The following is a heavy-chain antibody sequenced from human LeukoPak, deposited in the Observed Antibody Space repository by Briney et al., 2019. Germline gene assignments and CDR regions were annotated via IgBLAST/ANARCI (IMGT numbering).Heavy chain of an antibody. CDR2: IIPILGIA. V-gene: IGHV1-69*04. Sequence: SVKVSCKASGGTFSSYAISWVRQAPGQGLEWMGRIIPILGIANYAQKFQGRVTITADKSTSTAYMELSSLRSEDTAVYYCASGYSYGYVPYYFDYWGQGTLVTVSS. J-gene: IGHJ4*02. CDR3: ASGYSYGYVPYYFDY. CDR1: GGTFSSYA. D-gene: IGHD5-18*01.